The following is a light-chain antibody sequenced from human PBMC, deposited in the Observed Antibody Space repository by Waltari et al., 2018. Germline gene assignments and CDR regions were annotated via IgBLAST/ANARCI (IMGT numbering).Light chain of an antibody. Sequence: QSVLTQAPSASGTPGRGVTVSRSGRDSNIGATSVPWYQHVPGAAPKVLIYRSNQRPSGAPDRFSGSKSGTSASLAISGLRSEDEADYYCAAWDDRLDSYVFGTGTRVTVL. CDR1: DSNIGATS. J-gene: IGLJ1*01. CDR3: AAWDDRLDSYV. CDR2: RSN. V-gene: IGLV1-44*01.